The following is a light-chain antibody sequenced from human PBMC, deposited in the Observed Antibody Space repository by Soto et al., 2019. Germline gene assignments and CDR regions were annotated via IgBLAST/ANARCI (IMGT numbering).Light chain of an antibody. CDR2: GAS. CDR1: QKIDIF. Sequence: DIQMTQSPSSLSASVGDRVTITCRASQKIDIFLNWYHQKPGRAPNLLIYGASTLQNGVPSRFSGSGSGTDFSLTISSLQPEDFGTYYCQQSYSAPPLTFGAGTKVDIK. CDR3: QQSYSAPPLT. V-gene: IGKV1-39*01. J-gene: IGKJ4*01.